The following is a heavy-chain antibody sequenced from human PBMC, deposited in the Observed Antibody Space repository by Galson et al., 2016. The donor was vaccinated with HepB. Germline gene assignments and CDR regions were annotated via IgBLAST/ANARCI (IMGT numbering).Heavy chain of an antibody. CDR2: ISGSGGGT. CDR3: ARDRAQGHVAH. V-gene: IGHV3-23*01. D-gene: IGHD2-21*01. J-gene: IGHJ4*02. CDR1: GFPFSSYG. Sequence: SLRLSCAASGFPFSSYGLSWVRQAPGKGLEWISGISGSGGGTYYGKSMEGRFTIPRDNSKNTLYRQMNSLRAEDTAVYYCARDRAQGHVAHWGQGTLVTVSS.